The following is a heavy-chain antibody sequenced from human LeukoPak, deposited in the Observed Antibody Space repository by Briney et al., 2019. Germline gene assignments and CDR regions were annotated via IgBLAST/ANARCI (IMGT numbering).Heavy chain of an antibody. D-gene: IGHD3-22*01. Sequence: SETLSLTCTVSGGSISSYYWSWIRQPAGKGLEWIGRIYTSGSTNYNPSLKSRVTMSVDTSKNQFSLKLSSVTAADTAVYYCARGHYDSSSYYYYFDYWGQGTLVTVSS. V-gene: IGHV4-4*07. J-gene: IGHJ4*02. CDR2: IYTSGST. CDR3: ARGHYDSSSYYYYFDY. CDR1: GGSISSYY.